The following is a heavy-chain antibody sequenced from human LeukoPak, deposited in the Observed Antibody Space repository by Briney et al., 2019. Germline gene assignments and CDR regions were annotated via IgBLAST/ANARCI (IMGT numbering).Heavy chain of an antibody. CDR3: ARIVPYNYGYIDY. J-gene: IGHJ4*02. CDR2: IYYSGNT. CDR1: GGSISSHY. D-gene: IGHD5-18*01. Sequence: SETLSLTCTVSGGSISSHYWSWIRQTPAKGLEWIGYIYYSGNTNYNPSLKSRVTISLDTSKNQFSLKLRSVTAADTAVYYCARIVPYNYGYIDYWGQGTLVTVSS. V-gene: IGHV4-59*11.